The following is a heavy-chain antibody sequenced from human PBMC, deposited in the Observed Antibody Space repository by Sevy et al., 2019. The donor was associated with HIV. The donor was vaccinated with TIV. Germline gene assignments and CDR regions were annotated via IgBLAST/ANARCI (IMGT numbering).Heavy chain of an antibody. D-gene: IGHD3-16*02. V-gene: IGHV3-7*01. CDR1: GFTFSTYW. CDR2: IKQDGSEK. CDR3: VRVLWDVLVVPAATPSPWLDS. Sequence: GGSLRLSCGASGFTFSTYWMSWVRQAPGKGLEWVANIKQDGSEKYYVDSVKGRFTISRDNAKNSLYLEMHSLKAEDTALYYCVRVLWDVLVVPAATPSPWLDSWGQGTLVTVSS. J-gene: IGHJ5*01.